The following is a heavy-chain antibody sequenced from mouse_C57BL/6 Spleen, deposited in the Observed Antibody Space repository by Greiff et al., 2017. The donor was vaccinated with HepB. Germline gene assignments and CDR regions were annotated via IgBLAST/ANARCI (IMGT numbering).Heavy chain of an antibody. J-gene: IGHJ1*03. CDR1: GYTFTDYE. V-gene: IGHV1-15*01. D-gene: IGHD1-1*01. Sequence: VQLQQSGAELVRPGASVTLSCKASGYTFTDYEMHWVKQTPVHGLEWIGAIDPETGGTAYNQKFKGKAILTADKSSSTAYMELRSLTSEDSAVYYCTREENGSSYRYFDVWGTGTTVTVSS. CDR3: TREENGSSYRYFDV. CDR2: IDPETGGT.